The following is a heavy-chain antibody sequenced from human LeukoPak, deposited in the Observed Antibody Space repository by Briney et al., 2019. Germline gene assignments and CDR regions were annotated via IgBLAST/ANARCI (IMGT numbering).Heavy chain of an antibody. CDR3: ARDRWSSSWAFDAFDI. Sequence: SETLSLTCTVSGGSISSYYWSWIRQPAGKGLEWIGRIYTSGSTNYNPSLKSRVTMSVDTSKNQFSLKLSSVTAADTAVYYCARDRWSSSWAFDAFDIWGQGTMVTVSS. V-gene: IGHV4-4*07. J-gene: IGHJ3*02. D-gene: IGHD6-13*01. CDR2: IYTSGST. CDR1: GGSISSYY.